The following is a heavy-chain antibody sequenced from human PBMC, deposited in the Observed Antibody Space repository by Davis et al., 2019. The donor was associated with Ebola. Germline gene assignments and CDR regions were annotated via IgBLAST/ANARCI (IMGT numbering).Heavy chain of an antibody. Sequence: SVKVSCKASGGTFRHFVMGWLRQAPGQGLEWMGDITPILGTINYAQQFQGRLTITADDSTNTVYMELTSLRSDDTAMYYCVRLVGPRAKYYFDFWGQGTLVTVSS. D-gene: IGHD1-26*01. CDR2: ITPILGTI. CDR1: GGTFRHFV. CDR3: VRLVGPRAKYYFDF. J-gene: IGHJ4*02. V-gene: IGHV1-69*13.